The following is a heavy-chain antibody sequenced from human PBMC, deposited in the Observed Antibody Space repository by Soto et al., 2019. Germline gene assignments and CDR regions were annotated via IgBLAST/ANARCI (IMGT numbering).Heavy chain of an antibody. J-gene: IGHJ4*02. CDR2: ISAYNGNT. Sequence: ASVKVSCKASGYTFTSYGISWVRQAPGQGLEWMGWISAYNGNTNYAQKLQGRVTMTTDTSTSTAYMELRSLRSDDTAVYYCARDHGTDIVVVVAALLFDYWGQGTLVTVSS. V-gene: IGHV1-18*01. CDR1: GYTFTSYG. D-gene: IGHD2-15*01. CDR3: ARDHGTDIVVVVAALLFDY.